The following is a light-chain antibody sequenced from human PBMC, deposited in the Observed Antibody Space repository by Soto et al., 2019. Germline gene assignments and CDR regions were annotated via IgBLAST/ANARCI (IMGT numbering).Light chain of an antibody. CDR1: QSVSSSY. J-gene: IGKJ4*01. V-gene: IGKV3-20*01. CDR2: GAS. CDR3: QQYGSSLGVT. Sequence: EIVLTQSPGTLSLSPGERATLTCRASQSVSSSYLAWYQKTPGQAPRLLIYGASSRATGIPDRFSGSGSGTDFTLTISRLEPEDFAVYYCQQYGSSLGVTFGGGTKLEIK.